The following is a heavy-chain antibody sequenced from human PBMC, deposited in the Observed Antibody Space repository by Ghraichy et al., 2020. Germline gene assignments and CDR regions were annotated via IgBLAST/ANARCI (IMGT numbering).Heavy chain of an antibody. CDR1: DGSVRGYY. CDR2: INQSGRT. CDR3: ARLRVAAAAAQAYYFSAMDV. D-gene: IGHD6-13*01. V-gene: IGHV4-34*01. J-gene: IGHJ6*02. Sequence: SETLSLTCAVYDGSVRGYYWSWIRQPPGKGLEWIGEINQSGRTNYIPSLKSRVTISIDTSNYQFSLKLRSVTAADSAIYYCARLRVAAAAAQAYYFSAMDVWGQGTSVTVSS.